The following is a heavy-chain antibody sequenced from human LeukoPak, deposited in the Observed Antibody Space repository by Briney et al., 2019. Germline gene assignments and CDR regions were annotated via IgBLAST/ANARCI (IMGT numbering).Heavy chain of an antibody. Sequence: GGSLRLSCAASGFTFDNYAMHWVRHGPGKGLEWVSGINWNSDKIDYADSVKGRFTISRDNAKNSLYLQMNSLRAEDTALYYCARAYGKWNDVYFYAFDLWGQGTMVTVSS. D-gene: IGHD1-20*01. CDR3: ARAYGKWNDVYFYAFDL. CDR1: GFTFDNYA. CDR2: INWNSDKI. J-gene: IGHJ3*01. V-gene: IGHV3-9*01.